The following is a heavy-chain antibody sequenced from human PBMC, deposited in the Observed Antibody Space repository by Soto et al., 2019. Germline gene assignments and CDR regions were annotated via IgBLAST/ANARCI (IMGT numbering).Heavy chain of an antibody. J-gene: IGHJ4*02. Sequence: QVQLQESGPGLVKPSQTLSLTCTVSGGSISSGGYYWSWIRQHPGKGREWIGYIYYSGSTYYNPSLKSRETKAVDTSKNQFSLKLSCVTAADTAVYYCASGYGSGSYYEPLLDYGGQGTLVNVS. CDR1: GGSISSGGYY. D-gene: IGHD3-10*01. CDR2: IYYSGST. CDR3: ASGYGSGSYYEPLLDY. V-gene: IGHV4-31*03.